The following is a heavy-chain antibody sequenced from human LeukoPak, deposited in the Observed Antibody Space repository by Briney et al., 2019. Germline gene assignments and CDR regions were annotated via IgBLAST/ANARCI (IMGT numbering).Heavy chain of an antibody. CDR1: GFTFSTYA. Sequence: GGSLRLSCVASGFTFSTYAMGWVRQVPGKGLEWVSSVSESGGTTYYADSAKGRFTISGDNSKNTLYLQLNSPRAEDTAIYYCAHHGGGTIRIAAFDIWGQGTMVTVSS. CDR2: VSESGGTT. V-gene: IGHV3-23*01. CDR3: AHHGGGTIRIAAFDI. D-gene: IGHD3-3*01. J-gene: IGHJ3*02.